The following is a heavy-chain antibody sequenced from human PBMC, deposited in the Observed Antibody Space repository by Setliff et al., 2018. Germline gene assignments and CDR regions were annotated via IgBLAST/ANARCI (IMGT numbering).Heavy chain of an antibody. V-gene: IGHV4-4*08. CDR2: IYTRGST. Sequence: KTSETLSLTCGVSGGSISSYYWSWIRQPPGKGLEWIGYIYTRGSTNYNPSLQSRVTISVDTAKKQFSLKLNSVTAADTAIYYCARGGGRIRQLGATGVHTFDIWGQGTMVTVSS. D-gene: IGHD1-1*01. J-gene: IGHJ3*02. CDR1: GGSISSYY. CDR3: ARGGGRIRQLGATGVHTFDI.